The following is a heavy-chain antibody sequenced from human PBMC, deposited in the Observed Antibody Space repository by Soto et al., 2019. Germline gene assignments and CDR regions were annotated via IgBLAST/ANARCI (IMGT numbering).Heavy chain of an antibody. CDR2: ISSNGGST. CDR3: VKGTSIVVGVAPAFDI. J-gene: IGHJ3*02. D-gene: IGHD2-15*01. V-gene: IGHV3-64D*06. Sequence: GGTLRLSCSAGGFTFSSYAMHWVRQAPGKGLEYVSAISSNGGSTYYADSVKGRFTISRDNSKSTLYLQMSSLRAEDTAVYYWVKGTSIVVGVAPAFDIWGQGTMVTVSS. CDR1: GFTFSSYA.